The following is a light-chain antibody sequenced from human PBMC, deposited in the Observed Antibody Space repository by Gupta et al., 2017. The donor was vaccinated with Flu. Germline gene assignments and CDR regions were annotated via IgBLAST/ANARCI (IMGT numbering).Light chain of an antibody. J-gene: IGKJ1*01. V-gene: IGKV1-5*03. CDR3: QQYNSASWT. CDR1: QSLNNW. Sequence: DIHMTQSPSTLSASVGDRVTITCRASQSLNNWLAWYQQKAGKAPKLLIYRASWRESGVPTRFSGSGSGTKYTLTINNLQPEDSASYYCQQYNSASWTFGQGTKVE. CDR2: RAS.